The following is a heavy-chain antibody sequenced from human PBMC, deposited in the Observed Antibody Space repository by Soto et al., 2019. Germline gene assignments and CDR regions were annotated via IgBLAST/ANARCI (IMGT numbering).Heavy chain of an antibody. CDR1: GAPITSNY. CDR3: ARLPATGYFDWLDP. Sequence: SETLSLTCSVSGAPITSNYWTWIRQPPGKGLEWIGYLDHLGYSNYSPSLRSRVSMSIDTSKNQLSLKVHSVTAADTAVYYCARLPATGYFDWLDPWGQGTLVTVSS. CDR2: LDHLGYS. D-gene: IGHD3-9*01. V-gene: IGHV4-59*01. J-gene: IGHJ5*02.